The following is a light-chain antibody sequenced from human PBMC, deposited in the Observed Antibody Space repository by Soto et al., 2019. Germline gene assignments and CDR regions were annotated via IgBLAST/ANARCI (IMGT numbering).Light chain of an antibody. V-gene: IGLV1-40*01. CDR1: SSNIGADYD. J-gene: IGLJ1*01. CDR3: QSYDTSLTAFV. CDR2: ANT. Sequence: VLTQPPSVSGAPGQRVTISCTGSSSNIGADYDVHWYQQFPGTAPKLLIFANTNRPSGVPGRFSGSKSGTSASLAITELQAEDEADYYCQSYDTSLTAFVFGTGTKVTVL.